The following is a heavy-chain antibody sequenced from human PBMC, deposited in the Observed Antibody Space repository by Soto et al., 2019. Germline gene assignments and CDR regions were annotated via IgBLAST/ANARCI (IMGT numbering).Heavy chain of an antibody. J-gene: IGHJ4*02. CDR1: GGSISSSSYY. CDR2: IYYSGST. D-gene: IGHD2-2*01. V-gene: IGHV4-39*01. Sequence: SETLSLTCTVSGGSISSSSYYWGWIRQPPGKGLEWIGSIYYSGSTYYNPSLKSRVTISVDTSKNQFSLKLSSVTAADTAVYYCARHVKGIVLVPAAMVDYWGQGTLVTVSS. CDR3: ARHVKGIVLVPAAMVDY.